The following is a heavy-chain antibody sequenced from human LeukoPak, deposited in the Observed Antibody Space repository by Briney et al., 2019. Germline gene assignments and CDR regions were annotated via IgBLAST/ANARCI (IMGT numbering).Heavy chain of an antibody. V-gene: IGHV4-59*08. J-gene: IGHJ4*02. D-gene: IGHD5-18*01. CDR3: ARHGQERAMVNPLYYVDY. Sequence: PSETLSLTCTVSGGSISSYYWSWIRQPPGKGVEWIGYISHSGSTNYNPSLKSRVTISVDTSKNQFSLKLTSVTAADAAVYYCARHGQERAMVNPLYYVDYWGQGTLVTVSS. CDR1: GGSISSYY. CDR2: ISHSGST.